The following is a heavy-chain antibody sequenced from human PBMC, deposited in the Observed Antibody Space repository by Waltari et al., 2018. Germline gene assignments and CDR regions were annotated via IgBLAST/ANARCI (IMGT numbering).Heavy chain of an antibody. J-gene: IGHJ4*02. Sequence: QVQLVESGGDVVQPGGSLRLSCAASGFTFSGYGMHWVRQAPGKGLGWVAFIEPDRNNKFYADSVKGRFTISRDNSKNTLYLQMSSLRAEDTAVYYCAKGDADWGQGTLVTVSS. V-gene: IGHV3-30*02. D-gene: IGHD2-2*01. CDR1: GFTFSGYG. CDR3: AKGDAD. CDR2: IEPDRNNK.